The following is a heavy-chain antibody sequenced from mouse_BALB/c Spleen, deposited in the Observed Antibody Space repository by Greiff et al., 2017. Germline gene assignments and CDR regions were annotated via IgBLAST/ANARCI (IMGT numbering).Heavy chain of an antibody. CDR1: GFSFNTYA. Sequence: EVQVVESGGGLVQPKGSLKLSCAASGFSFNTYAMNWVRQAPGKGLEWVARIRSKSNNYATYYADSVKDRFTISRDDSQSMLYLQMNNLKTEDTAMYYCVRDEGFRGYFDYWGQGTTLTVSS. CDR2: IRSKSNNYAT. V-gene: IGHV10-1*02. CDR3: VRDEGFRGYFDY. J-gene: IGHJ2*01.